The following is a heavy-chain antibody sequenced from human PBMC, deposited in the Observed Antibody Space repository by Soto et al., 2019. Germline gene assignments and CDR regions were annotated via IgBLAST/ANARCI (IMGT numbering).Heavy chain of an antibody. CDR2: IYWDDDK. Sequence: GSGPTLVNPTQTLTLTCTFSGFSLSTSGVGVGWIRQPPGKALEWLALIYWDDDKRYSPSLKSRLTITKDTSKNQVVLTMTNMDPVDTATYYCAHRQVGCSGGSCYWGSYNWFDPWGQGTLVTVSS. CDR1: GFSLSTSGVG. CDR3: AHRQVGCSGGSCYWGSYNWFDP. D-gene: IGHD2-15*01. J-gene: IGHJ5*02. V-gene: IGHV2-5*02.